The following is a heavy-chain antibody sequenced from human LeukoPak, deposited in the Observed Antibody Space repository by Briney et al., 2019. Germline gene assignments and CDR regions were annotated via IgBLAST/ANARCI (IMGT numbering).Heavy chain of an antibody. CDR3: ARQGVGAFDI. J-gene: IGHJ3*02. D-gene: IGHD3-16*01. V-gene: IGHV5-51*01. CDR2: FYPGDSDT. CDR1: GYSFTNYW. Sequence: GESLKISCKGSGYSFTNYWIGWVRQMPGKGLEYMGVFYPGDSDTTYSPSFQGQVTISADKSISTAYLQWSSLKASDTAMYYCARQGVGAFDIWGQGTMVTASS.